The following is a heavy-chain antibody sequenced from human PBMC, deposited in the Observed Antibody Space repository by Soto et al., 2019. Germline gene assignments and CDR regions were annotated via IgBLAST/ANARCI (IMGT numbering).Heavy chain of an antibody. D-gene: IGHD5-12*01. V-gene: IGHV1-18*01. CDR3: AREGVAPYYYYGMDV. CDR1: GYTFTSSG. J-gene: IGHJ6*02. CDR2: ISTYNGDT. Sequence: ASVKVSCKASGYTFTSSGISWVRQEPGQGLEWMGWISTYNGDTNYAQTFQGRVTMTTDTSTSTVHMEVRSLRSDDTAVYYCAREGVAPYYYYGMDVWGQGTPVTAP.